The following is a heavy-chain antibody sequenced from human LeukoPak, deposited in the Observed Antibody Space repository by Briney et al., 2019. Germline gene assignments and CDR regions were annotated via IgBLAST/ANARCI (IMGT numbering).Heavy chain of an antibody. CDR1: GESFSGYL. V-gene: IGHV4-34*01. Sequence: SETLPLTCAVYGESFSGYLWIWIRQPPAKGLQWIGEINHCESTNYNPSLKSRVTTSVDTSKNQFSLKLSSVTAADTAVYYCARAEPLAARRPYYFDYWGQGTLVTVSS. CDR2: INHCEST. CDR3: ARAEPLAARRPYYFDY. D-gene: IGHD6-6*01. J-gene: IGHJ4*02.